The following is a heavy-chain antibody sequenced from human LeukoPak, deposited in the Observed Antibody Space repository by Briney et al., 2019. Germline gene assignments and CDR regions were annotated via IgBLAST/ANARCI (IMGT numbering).Heavy chain of an antibody. Sequence: GGSLRLSCAASGFTFSSYAMSWVRQAPGKGLEWVSGINWNGGSTGYADSVKGRFTISRDNAKNSLYLQMNSLRAEDTALYYCARAGTSSTSHYYYYYMDVWGKGTTVTVSS. CDR3: ARAGTSSTSHYYYYYMDV. V-gene: IGHV3-20*04. D-gene: IGHD2-2*01. CDR1: GFTFSSYA. CDR2: INWNGGST. J-gene: IGHJ6*03.